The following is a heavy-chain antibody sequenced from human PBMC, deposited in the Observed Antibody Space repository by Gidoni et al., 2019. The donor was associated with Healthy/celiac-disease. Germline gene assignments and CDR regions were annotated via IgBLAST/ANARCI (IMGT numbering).Heavy chain of an antibody. J-gene: IGHJ5*02. CDR1: GFTFDDYA. CDR2: ISWNSGSI. D-gene: IGHD6-13*01. Sequence: EVQLVESGVGLVQPGRSLRLSCAASGFTFDDYAMHWVRQAPGKGLEWVSGISWNSGSIGYADSVKGRFTISRDNAKNSLYLQMNSLRAEDTALYYCASGYSSSWYNGDGFDPWGQGTLVTVSS. CDR3: ASGYSSSWYNGDGFDP. V-gene: IGHV3-9*01.